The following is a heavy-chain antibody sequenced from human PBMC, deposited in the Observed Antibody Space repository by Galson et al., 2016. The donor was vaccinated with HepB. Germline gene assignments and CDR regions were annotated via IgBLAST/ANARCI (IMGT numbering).Heavy chain of an antibody. D-gene: IGHD4-11*01. CDR1: GYAFTDYY. CDR2: ISPNTGDP. J-gene: IGHJ6*04. V-gene: IGHV1-2*02. Sequence: SVKVSCKASGYAFTDYYLHWVRQAPGQGLEWLGWISPNTGDPKYAQKYQGRVTMTRDTSITTAYLELRRLRSDDTAVFYCARGGITVTTWGFVNYYGMDVWGKGTTVTVSS. CDR3: ARGGITVTTWGFVNYYGMDV.